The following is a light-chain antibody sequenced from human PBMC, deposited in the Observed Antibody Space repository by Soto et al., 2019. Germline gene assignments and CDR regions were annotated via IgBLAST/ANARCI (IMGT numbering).Light chain of an antibody. V-gene: IGLV1-44*01. CDR1: SSNIGGNS. J-gene: IGLJ2*01. CDR2: SDD. Sequence: QSVLTQPPSASGTPGQRVTISCSGSSSNIGGNSVNWYQHLPGTAPKILMYSDDERPSGVPDRFSGSKSGTSASLAISGLQSEDEADYYCAAWDDNLNGPVFGGWTKLTVL. CDR3: AAWDDNLNGPV.